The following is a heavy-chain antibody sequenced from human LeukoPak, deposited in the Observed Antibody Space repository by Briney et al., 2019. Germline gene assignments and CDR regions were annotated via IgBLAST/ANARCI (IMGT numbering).Heavy chain of an antibody. J-gene: IGHJ4*02. Sequence: SETLSLTCTVSGGSISTFYWSWIRQPPGKGLEWIGYIYYNGITNYNPSLKSRVTISVDTSKNQFSLKLTSVTAADTAVYYCARDRAAAGTGGFDYWGQGTLVTVSS. CDR2: IYYNGIT. CDR3: ARDRAAAGTGGFDY. V-gene: IGHV4-59*01. D-gene: IGHD6-13*01. CDR1: GGSISTFY.